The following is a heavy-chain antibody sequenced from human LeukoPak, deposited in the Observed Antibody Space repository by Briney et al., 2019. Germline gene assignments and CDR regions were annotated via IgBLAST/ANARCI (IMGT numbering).Heavy chain of an antibody. CDR2: IIPILGIA. Sequence: LVKVSCKASGGTFSSYAISWVRQAPGQGLEWMGRIIPILGIANYAQKFQGRVTITADKSTSTAYMELSSLRSEDTAVYYCAGIVGALSRGYFQHWGQGTLVTVSS. CDR3: AGIVGALSRGYFQH. D-gene: IGHD1-26*01. J-gene: IGHJ1*01. CDR1: GGTFSSYA. V-gene: IGHV1-69*04.